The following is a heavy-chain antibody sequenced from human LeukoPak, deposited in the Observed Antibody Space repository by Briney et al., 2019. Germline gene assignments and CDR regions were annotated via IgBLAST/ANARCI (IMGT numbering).Heavy chain of an antibody. CDR2: IIPIFGTA. Sequence: GASVKVSCKASGGTFSSYAISWVRQAPGQGLEWMGGIIPIFGTANYAQKFQGRVTITADESTSTAYMELSSLRSEDTAVYYCASRREYCSSTSCYTGVYAFDIWGQGTMVTVSS. CDR1: GGTFSSYA. V-gene: IGHV1-69*13. D-gene: IGHD2-2*02. CDR3: ASRREYCSSTSCYTGVYAFDI. J-gene: IGHJ3*02.